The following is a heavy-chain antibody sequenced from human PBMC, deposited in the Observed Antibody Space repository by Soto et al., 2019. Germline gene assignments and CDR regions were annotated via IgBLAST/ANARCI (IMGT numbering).Heavy chain of an antibody. Sequence: QVLVQESGPGLVKPSQTLTLSCTVSGGSVDSGNHYWNWIRQPPGKGLEWIGYIYYGGSSYYNPSLKGRATMTVDTSQSRFSLRLTSVTAADTAVYYCARDMGSAMTTRIFDHWGQGTLVTVSS. CDR3: ARDMGSAMTTRIFDH. D-gene: IGHD4-17*01. CDR2: IYYGGSS. J-gene: IGHJ4*02. CDR1: GGSVDSGNHY. V-gene: IGHV4-30-4*01.